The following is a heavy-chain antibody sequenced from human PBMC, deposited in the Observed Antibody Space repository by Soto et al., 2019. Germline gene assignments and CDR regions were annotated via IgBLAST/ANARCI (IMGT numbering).Heavy chain of an antibody. CDR3: VRDSGWPILNFDS. CDR2: ASYDGSET. Sequence: PGGSLRLSCTASGFDFRSYGIHWVRQAPGRGLEWAAAASYDGSETYYADSAKGRFTVSKEISKNTAFLQMDALRHEDTAVYFCVRDSGWPILNFDSWGQGTLVTVSS. V-gene: IGHV3-30*03. D-gene: IGHD3-10*01. J-gene: IGHJ4*02. CDR1: GFDFRSYG.